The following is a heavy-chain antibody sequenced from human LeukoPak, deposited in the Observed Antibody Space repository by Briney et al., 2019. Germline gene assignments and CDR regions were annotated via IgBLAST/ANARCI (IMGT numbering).Heavy chain of an antibody. J-gene: IGHJ4*02. CDR3: ARGGYSGPAYFDY. CDR2: ISSSSSYI. CDR1: GFTFSSYS. V-gene: IGHV3-21*01. Sequence: GGSLRLSCAASGFTFSSYSMNWVRQAPGKGLEWVSSISSSSSYIYYADSVKGRFTISGDNAKNSLYLQMNSLRAEDTAVYYCARGGYSGPAYFDYWGQGTLVTVSS. D-gene: IGHD3-10*01.